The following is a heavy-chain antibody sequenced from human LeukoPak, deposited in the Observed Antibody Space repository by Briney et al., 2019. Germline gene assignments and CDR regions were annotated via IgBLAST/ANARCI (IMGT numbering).Heavy chain of an antibody. CDR1: GYTFTSYY. Sequence: ASVKVSCKASGYTFTSYYMHWVRQAPGQGLEWMGIINPSGGSTSYAQKFQGRVTITRNTSISTAYMELSSLRSEDTAVYYCARFEMATTETFDYWGQGTLVTVSS. J-gene: IGHJ4*02. CDR2: INPSGGST. V-gene: IGHV1-46*01. CDR3: ARFEMATTETFDY. D-gene: IGHD5-24*01.